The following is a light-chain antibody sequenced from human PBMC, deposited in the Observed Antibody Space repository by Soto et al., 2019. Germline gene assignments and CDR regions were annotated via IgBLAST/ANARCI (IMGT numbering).Light chain of an antibody. CDR2: SNN. CDR3: AAWDDSLNGVV. V-gene: IGLV1-44*01. Sequence: SVLTQPPSASGTPGQRVTISCSGSSSNIGSNTVNWYQQLPGTAPKLLIYSNNQRPSRVPDRFSGSKSGTSASLAISGLQSEDEADYYCAAWDDSLNGVVFGGGTQLTVL. CDR1: SSNIGSNT. J-gene: IGLJ2*01.